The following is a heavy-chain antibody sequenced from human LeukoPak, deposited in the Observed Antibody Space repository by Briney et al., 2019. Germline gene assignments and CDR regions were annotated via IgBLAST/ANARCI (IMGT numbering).Heavy chain of an antibody. CDR2: IIPIFGTA. CDR1: GGTFSSYA. Sequence: SVKDSCKASGGTFSSYAISWVRQAAGQGLEWMGGIIPIFGTANYAQKFQGRVTITTDESTSTAYMELSSLRSEDTAVYYCARGPRQSGSYWGRYWGQGTLVTVSS. J-gene: IGHJ4*02. V-gene: IGHV1-69*05. CDR3: ARGPRQSGSYWGRY. D-gene: IGHD1-26*01.